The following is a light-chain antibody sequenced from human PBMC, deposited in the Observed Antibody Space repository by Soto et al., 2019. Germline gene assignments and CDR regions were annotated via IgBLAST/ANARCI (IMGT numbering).Light chain of an antibody. CDR2: SNI. J-gene: IGLJ2*01. Sequence: QSVLTQPPSASGTPGQRVTSSCSGSSSNIGSNTVNWYQHLPGTTPKLLIYSNIHRPSGVPDRFSGSKSGTSASLAISGLQSEDEAGYFCAAWDDSLKGVVFGGGTQLTVL. V-gene: IGLV1-44*01. CDR1: SSNIGSNT. CDR3: AAWDDSLKGVV.